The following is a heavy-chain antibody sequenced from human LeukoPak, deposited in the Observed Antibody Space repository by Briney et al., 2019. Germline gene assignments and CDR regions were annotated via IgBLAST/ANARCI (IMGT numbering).Heavy chain of an antibody. Sequence: SQTLSLTCTVSGGSISSGSYYWSWIRQPAGKGLEWIGRIYTSGSTNYNPSLKSRVTISVDTSENQFSLKLSSVTAADTAVYYCARGGRTYYDFWSGYGFDYWGQGTLVTVSS. D-gene: IGHD3-3*01. CDR1: GGSISSGSYY. J-gene: IGHJ4*02. CDR3: ARGGRTYYDFWSGYGFDY. CDR2: IYTSGST. V-gene: IGHV4-61*02.